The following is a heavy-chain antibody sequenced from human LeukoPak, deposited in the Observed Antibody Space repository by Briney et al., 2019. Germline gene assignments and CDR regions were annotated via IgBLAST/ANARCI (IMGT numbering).Heavy chain of an antibody. Sequence: TSETLSLTCDVSGDSCDDYYCSWIRQPPGKGLEWIGEIHPHGIFYYNSSLMSRVTISIDTSKSQFSLRLTSVTAADTAFYYCARGRDRPKAGDHWGQGSLVTVSS. V-gene: IGHV4-34*01. D-gene: IGHD5-24*01. J-gene: IGHJ4*02. CDR3: ARGRDRPKAGDH. CDR1: GDSCDDYY. CDR2: IHPHGIF.